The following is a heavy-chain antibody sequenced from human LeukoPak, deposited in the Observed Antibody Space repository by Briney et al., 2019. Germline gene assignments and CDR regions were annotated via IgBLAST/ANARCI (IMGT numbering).Heavy chain of an antibody. J-gene: IGHJ4*02. CDR2: ITGGAENT. CDR3: AKVLSGSQDY. D-gene: IGHD1-26*01. Sequence: GGSLRLSCAASGFTFSGHAMSWVRPAPGKGLNWLSTITGGAENTYYADSVKGRFTISRDNSKNTVYLQMDSLRVEDTAVYYCAKVLSGSQDYWGQGTLVTVFS. CDR1: GFTFSGHA. V-gene: IGHV3-23*01.